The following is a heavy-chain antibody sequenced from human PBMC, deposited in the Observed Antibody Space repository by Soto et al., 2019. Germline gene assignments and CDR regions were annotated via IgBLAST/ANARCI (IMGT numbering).Heavy chain of an antibody. D-gene: IGHD3-22*01. CDR3: ANGGYYYDSSAPVQL. Sequence: QVQLVESGGGVVQPGRSLRLSCAASGFTFSSYGMHWVRQAPGKGLEWVAVISYDGSNKYYADSVKGRFTISRDNSKNTLYLQMNSLRAEDTAVYYCANGGYYYDSSAPVQLWGQGTMVTVSS. J-gene: IGHJ3*01. CDR1: GFTFSSYG. CDR2: ISYDGSNK. V-gene: IGHV3-30*18.